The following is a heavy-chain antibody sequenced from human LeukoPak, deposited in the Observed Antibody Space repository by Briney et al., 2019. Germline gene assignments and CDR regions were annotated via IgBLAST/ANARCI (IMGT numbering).Heavy chain of an antibody. CDR1: GVSLSSYY. CDR3: ARGERDGYNLVGYYFDY. J-gene: IGHJ4*02. Sequence: SGTLCLSCAVSGVSLSSYYRSWVRQPPGKGLEWSGYIYYSGSTNYNPSLKTRVAISVDTSKTHFSLKLSSLTAADTAVYYWARGERDGYNLVGYYFDYGGQGTLVTVSS. D-gene: IGHD5-24*01. V-gene: IGHV4-59*01. CDR2: IYYSGST.